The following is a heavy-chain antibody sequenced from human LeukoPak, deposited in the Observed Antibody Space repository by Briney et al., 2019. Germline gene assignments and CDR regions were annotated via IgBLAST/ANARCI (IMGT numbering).Heavy chain of an antibody. CDR1: GFTFSSYW. CDR2: IKQDGSEK. CDR3: ARDPDSNSWFSYYMDV. J-gene: IGHJ6*03. V-gene: IGHV3-7*01. Sequence: GGSLRLSCAASGFTFSSYWMSWVRQAPGKGLEWVANIKQDGSEKYYVDSVKGRFTISRDNAKNSLYLQMNSLRAEDTAVYYCARDPDSNSWFSYYMDVWGRGTTVTVSS. D-gene: IGHD2/OR15-2a*01.